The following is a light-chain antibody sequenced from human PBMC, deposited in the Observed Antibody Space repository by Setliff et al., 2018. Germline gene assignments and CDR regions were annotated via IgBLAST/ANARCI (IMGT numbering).Light chain of an antibody. V-gene: IGLV2-8*01. Sequence: QSALTQPPSASGSPGQSVTISCTGTSSDVGSYDYVSWYQHHPGKAPKLMIYDVSKRPSGVPDRFSGSKSGNTASLTVSGLQAEDEADYYCSSYAGSNNVLFGGGTKGTV. CDR2: DVS. J-gene: IGLJ2*01. CDR3: SSYAGSNNVL. CDR1: SSDVGSYDY.